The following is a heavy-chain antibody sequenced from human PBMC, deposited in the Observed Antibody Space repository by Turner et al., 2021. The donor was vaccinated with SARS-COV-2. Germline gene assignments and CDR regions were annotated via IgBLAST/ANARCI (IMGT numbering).Heavy chain of an antibody. CDR3: ASIAAADPKYYHYYGMDV. D-gene: IGHD6-13*01. CDR2: ISRSSSYR. Sequence: EVQLVESGGGLVKPGRSLRLSCAAAGFTLSSYSMNRVRQAPGKGLEWVSTISRSSSYRYYADSGKGRFTISRDNAKNSLYLQMNSLRAEDTAVYYCASIAAADPKYYHYYGMDVWGQGTTVTVSS. J-gene: IGHJ6*02. V-gene: IGHV3-21*01. CDR1: GFTLSSYS.